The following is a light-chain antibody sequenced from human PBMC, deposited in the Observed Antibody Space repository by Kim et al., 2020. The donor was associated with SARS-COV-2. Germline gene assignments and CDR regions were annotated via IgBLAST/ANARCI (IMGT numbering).Light chain of an antibody. CDR3: QQYNNWPPWT. CDR2: GAS. V-gene: IGKV3D-15*01. CDR1: QSLSSY. Sequence: EIVMTQSPATLSVSPGERVTLSCRASQSLSSYLAWFQHKPGQAPRLLIYGASTRATGIPDRFSGSESGTEFTLTISSLQSEDFAIYYCQQYNNWPPWTFGQGTKVDIK. J-gene: IGKJ1*01.